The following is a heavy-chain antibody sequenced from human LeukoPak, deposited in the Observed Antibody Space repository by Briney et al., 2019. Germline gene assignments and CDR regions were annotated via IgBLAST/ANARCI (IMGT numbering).Heavy chain of an antibody. CDR2: INPNSGGT. CDR3: ARDRYYYDSSGYYEH. V-gene: IGHV1-2*02. D-gene: IGHD3-22*01. Sequence: ASVKVSCKASGYTFTSYYMHWVRQAPGQGLEWMGWINPNSGGTNYAQKFQGRVTMTRDTSISTAYMELSRLRSDDTAVYYCARDRYYYDSSGYYEHWGQGTLVTVSS. CDR1: GYTFTSYY. J-gene: IGHJ4*02.